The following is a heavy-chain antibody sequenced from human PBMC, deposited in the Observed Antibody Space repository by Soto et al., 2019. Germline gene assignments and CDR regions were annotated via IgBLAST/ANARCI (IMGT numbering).Heavy chain of an antibody. J-gene: IGHJ4*02. CDR1: GFTFSSYA. CDR3: AREVHWGRRFLEWLPYFDY. D-gene: IGHD3-3*01. CDR2: ISGSGGST. Sequence: GGSLRLSCAASGFTFSSYAMSWVRQAPGKGLEWVSAISGSGGSTYYADSVKGRFTISRDNSKNQFSLKLSSVTAADTAVYYCAREVHWGRRFLEWLPYFDYWGQGTLVTVSS. V-gene: IGHV3-23*01.